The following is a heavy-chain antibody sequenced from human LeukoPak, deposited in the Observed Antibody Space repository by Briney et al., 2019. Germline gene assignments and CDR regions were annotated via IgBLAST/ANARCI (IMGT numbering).Heavy chain of an antibody. J-gene: IGHJ4*02. V-gene: IGHV3-48*04. CDR1: GFTFSTYS. Sequence: GGSLRLSCGAPGFTFSTYSMNWVRQAPGKGLEWVSYISSSSSTIYYADSVKGRFTISRDNAKNSLFLQMNNLRAEDTAVYYCARDGYCSGGSCYSATDYWGQGTLVTVSS. D-gene: IGHD2-15*01. CDR2: ISSSSSTI. CDR3: ARDGYCSGGSCYSATDY.